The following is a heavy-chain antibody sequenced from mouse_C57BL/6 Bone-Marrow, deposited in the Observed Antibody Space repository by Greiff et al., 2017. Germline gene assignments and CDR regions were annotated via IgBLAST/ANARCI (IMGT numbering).Heavy chain of an antibody. CDR1: GYTFTDYN. D-gene: IGHD2-2*01. Sequence: EVQLQQSGPELVKPGASVKMSCKASGYTFTDYNMHWVKQSHGKSLEWICYINPNNGGTSYNQKFKGKATLTVNKSSSTAYMELRSLTSEDSAVYYCANDLLWLRRYYYAMDYWGQGTSVTVSS. J-gene: IGHJ4*01. V-gene: IGHV1-22*01. CDR2: INPNNGGT. CDR3: ANDLLWLRRYYYAMDY.